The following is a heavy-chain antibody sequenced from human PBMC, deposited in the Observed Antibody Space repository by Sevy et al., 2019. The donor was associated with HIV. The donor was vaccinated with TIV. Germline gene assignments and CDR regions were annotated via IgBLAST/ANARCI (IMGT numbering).Heavy chain of an antibody. J-gene: IGHJ4*02. CDR3: VRAIAADGSF. V-gene: IGHV3-7*01. Sequence: GGSLRLSCAASGFTLNNYWMNWVRQAPGKGLEWVATIKQDGSVKYYVDSVKGRFTISRDNARNLVFLQMNNLRVEDTALYYCVRAIAADGSFWGQGTLVTVSS. D-gene: IGHD6-13*01. CDR1: GFTLNNYW. CDR2: IKQDGSVK.